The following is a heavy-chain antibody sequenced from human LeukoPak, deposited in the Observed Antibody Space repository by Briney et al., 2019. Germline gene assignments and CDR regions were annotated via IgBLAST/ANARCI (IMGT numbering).Heavy chain of an antibody. CDR1: GFTFSSYA. CDR2: ISGSGGST. Sequence: GGSLRLSCAASGFTFSSYAMGWVRQAPGKGLEWVSAISGSGGSTYYADSVKGRFTISRDNSKNTLYLQMNSLRAEDTAVYYCAKGRIQLWFKTAYYGMDVWGQGTTVTVSS. V-gene: IGHV3-23*01. J-gene: IGHJ6*02. D-gene: IGHD5-18*01. CDR3: AKGRIQLWFKTAYYGMDV.